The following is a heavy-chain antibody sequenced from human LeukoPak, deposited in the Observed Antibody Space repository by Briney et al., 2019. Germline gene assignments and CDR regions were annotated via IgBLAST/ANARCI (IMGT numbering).Heavy chain of an antibody. CDR2: ISSSSSTI. CDR1: GFTFSSHS. CDR3: AKDFRGAVAAY. V-gene: IGHV3-48*01. D-gene: IGHD6-19*01. Sequence: GGSLRLSCAASGFTFSSHSMNWVRQAPGKGLEWVSYISSSSSTIYYADSVKGWFTISRDNSKNTLYLQMNSLRAEDTAVYYCAKDFRGAVAAYWGQGTLVTVSS. J-gene: IGHJ4*02.